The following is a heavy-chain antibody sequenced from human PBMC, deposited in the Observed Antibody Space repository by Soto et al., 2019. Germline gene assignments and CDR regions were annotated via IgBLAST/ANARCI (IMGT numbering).Heavy chain of an antibody. J-gene: IGHJ6*02. CDR1: GFRVSTYD. D-gene: IGHD4-4*01. Sequence: DVQLLESGGGLVQPGGSLRLSCAASGFRVSTYDMSWVRQAPGKGLEWVSVMSGSGSGTYYADSVKGRFTISRDNSKNPLYLQMTSLRAEDTAVYYCVRQAKLTTVTANVGYYYGLDVWGQGTTVTVSS. CDR3: VRQAKLTTVTANVGYYYGLDV. V-gene: IGHV3-23*01. CDR2: MSGSGSGT.